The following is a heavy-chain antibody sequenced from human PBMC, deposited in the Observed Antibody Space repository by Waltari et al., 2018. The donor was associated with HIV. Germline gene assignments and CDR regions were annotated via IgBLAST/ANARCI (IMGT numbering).Heavy chain of an antibody. Sequence: ASGFTFSSHWMSWVRQAPGKGLEWVAYIKPDGSETYYVDSVKGRFTISRDNAKTSLYLQMNSLRAEDTAVYFCAREYFYESSGYYYRSTFDYWGQGTLVTVSS. CDR3: AREYFYESSGYYYRSTFDY. D-gene: IGHD3-22*01. CDR1: GFTFSSHW. V-gene: IGHV3-7*01. CDR2: IKPDGSET. J-gene: IGHJ4*02.